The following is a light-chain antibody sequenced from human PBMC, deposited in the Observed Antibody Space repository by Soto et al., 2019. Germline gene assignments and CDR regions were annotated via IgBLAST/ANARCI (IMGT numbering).Light chain of an antibody. J-gene: IGLJ2*01. CDR2: DVN. Sequence: QSALTQPASVSGSPGQSITISCTGTSSDVGGYDYVSWYQQHPGKAPKLIIFDVNNRPSGVSNRFSGSKSGNTASLTISGLQTEDEADYYCSSYTSSGTGLLGGGTKVTV. CDR3: SSYTSSGTGL. CDR1: SSDVGGYDY. V-gene: IGLV2-14*01.